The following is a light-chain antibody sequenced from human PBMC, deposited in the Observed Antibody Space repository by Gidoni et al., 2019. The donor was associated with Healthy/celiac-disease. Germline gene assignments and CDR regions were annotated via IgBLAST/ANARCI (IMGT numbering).Light chain of an antibody. V-gene: IGKV3-15*01. CDR2: GAS. J-gene: IGKJ2*01. CDR1: QSVSST. CDR3: QHYNNWPYT. Sequence: EIVMTQSPATLSVSPGERATLSCRASQSVSSTLAWYQQKPGQAPRLLIYGASTRATGIPARFSGSGSGTEFTLTISSMQSEDFAVYYCQHYNNWPYTFXQXTKLEVK.